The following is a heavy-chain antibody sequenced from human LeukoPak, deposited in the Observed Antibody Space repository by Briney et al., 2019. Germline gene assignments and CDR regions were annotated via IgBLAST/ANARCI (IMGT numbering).Heavy chain of an antibody. CDR1: GFTFSNFA. D-gene: IGHD4-17*01. CDR2: VSYDGSYK. V-gene: IGHV3-30*04. Sequence: GGSLRLSCTATGFTFSNFAMHWVRQAPGKGLEWVAVVSYDGSYKYYADSVKGRFTISRDNSKNTLYLQMNSLRADDTAVYYCARARATVTRISSFDIWGQGTMVTVSS. CDR3: ARARATVTRISSFDI. J-gene: IGHJ3*02.